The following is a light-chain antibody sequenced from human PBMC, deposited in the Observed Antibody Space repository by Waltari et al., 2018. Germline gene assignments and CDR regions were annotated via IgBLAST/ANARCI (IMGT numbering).Light chain of an antibody. CDR1: QILNTF. Sequence: DIQMTQSPSTVSASLGDRVTITCRASQILNTFLSWYQQKPGAVPNPLIYDASTLERGVPSRFSGSGSGTHFTLTISGLQPDDFATYYCQQYYDYPINFGQGTRL. CDR3: QQYYDYPIN. J-gene: IGKJ5*01. V-gene: IGKV1-5*01. CDR2: DAS.